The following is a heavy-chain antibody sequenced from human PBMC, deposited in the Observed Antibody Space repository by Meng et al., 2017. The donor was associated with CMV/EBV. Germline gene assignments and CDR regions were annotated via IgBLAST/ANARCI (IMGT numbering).Heavy chain of an antibody. D-gene: IGHD3-3*01. CDR3: ASPITIGYYYYGMDV. CDR1: GGTFSSYA. Sequence: SVKVSCKASGGTFSSYAISWVRQAPGQGLEWMGGIIPIFGTANHAQKFQGRVTITTDESTSTAYMELSSLRSEDTAVYYCASPITIGYYYYGMDVWGQGTTVTVSS. V-gene: IGHV1-69*05. J-gene: IGHJ6*02. CDR2: IIPIFGTA.